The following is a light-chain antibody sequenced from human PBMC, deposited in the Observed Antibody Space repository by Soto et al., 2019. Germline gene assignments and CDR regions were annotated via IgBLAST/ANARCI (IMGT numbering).Light chain of an antibody. CDR3: QQYQNWPPLT. Sequence: EIVMTQSPATLSVSAGERDTLSCRASQSVSRNLAWYQQKPGQAHRRLIYGASIRATGIPARFSGSGSGTNFTLTISTLQSEDFAGNNRQQYQNWPPLTFGGGTKVEIK. J-gene: IGKJ4*02. V-gene: IGKV3D-15*03. CDR1: QSVSRN. CDR2: GAS.